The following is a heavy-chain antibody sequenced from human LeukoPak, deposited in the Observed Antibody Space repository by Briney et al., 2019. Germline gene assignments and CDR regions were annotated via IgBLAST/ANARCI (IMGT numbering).Heavy chain of an antibody. CDR2: IYHSGST. J-gene: IGHJ5*02. CDR3: ARQRGSAGYNWFDP. CDR1: GGSISSGGYS. V-gene: IGHV4-30-2*01. D-gene: IGHD6-25*01. Sequence: SETLSLTCAVSGGSISSGGYSWGWIRQPPGKGLEWIGYIYHSGSTYYNPSLKSRVTISVDRSKNQFSLKLSSVTAADTAVYYCARQRGSAGYNWFDPWGQGTLVTVSS.